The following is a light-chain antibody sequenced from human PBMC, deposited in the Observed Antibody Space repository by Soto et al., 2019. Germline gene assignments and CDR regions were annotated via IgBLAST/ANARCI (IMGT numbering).Light chain of an antibody. CDR1: SSNLGADYD. CDR3: QSYDSTLSGLV. CDR2: NNN. Sequence: QSVLTQPLSVSGAPGQRVTISCTGSSSNLGADYDVHWYQQLPGTGPKLLIYNNNNRPSGVPDRFSGSKSGTSASLAITGLQAEDEADYYCQSYDSTLSGLVFGGGTKLTVL. V-gene: IGLV1-40*01. J-gene: IGLJ2*01.